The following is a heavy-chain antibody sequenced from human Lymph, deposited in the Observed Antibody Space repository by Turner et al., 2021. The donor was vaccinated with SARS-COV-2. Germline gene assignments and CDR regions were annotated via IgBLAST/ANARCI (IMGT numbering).Heavy chain of an antibody. CDR3: ARDVERYNDFWSGYSGGYGLDV. D-gene: IGHD3-3*01. J-gene: IGHJ6*02. CDR1: GYTLTGYY. V-gene: IGHV1-2*02. CDR2: INPNSGGT. Sequence: QVQLVQSGAEVKKPAASVKVACKASGYTLTGYYMHWVRQAPGQGLEWMGWINPNSGGTNYAQKFQGRVTMTRDTSISTAYMELSRLRSDDTAVYYCARDVERYNDFWSGYSGGYGLDVWGQGTTVTVSS.